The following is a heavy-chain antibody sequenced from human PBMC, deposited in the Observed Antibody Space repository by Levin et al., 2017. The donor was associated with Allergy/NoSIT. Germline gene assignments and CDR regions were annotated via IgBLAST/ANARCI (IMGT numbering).Heavy chain of an antibody. Sequence: GGSLRLSCAASGFTFSSYAMSWVRQAPGKGLEWVSGISGSGGSTYFADSVKGRFTISRDNSKNTLYLQMNSLRAEDTAIYYCTKPHTVTTNYYYYMDVWGKGTTVTVSS. J-gene: IGHJ6*03. CDR3: TKPHTVTTNYYYYMDV. CDR1: GFTFSSYA. D-gene: IGHD4-11*01. CDR2: ISGSGGST. V-gene: IGHV3-23*01.